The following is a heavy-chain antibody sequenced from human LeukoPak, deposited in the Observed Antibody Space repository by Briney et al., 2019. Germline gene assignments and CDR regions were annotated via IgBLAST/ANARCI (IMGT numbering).Heavy chain of an antibody. CDR3: ANQGSGGSSGFDY. D-gene: IGHD2-15*01. CDR2: INPSDDST. J-gene: IGHJ4*02. Sequence: ASVKVSCKASGYTFTSYYMHWVRQAPGQGLEWMGIINPSDDSTGYALKFQDRLTMTRDLSTSTVYMELSSLRSEDTAVHYCANQGSGGSSGFDYWGQGTLVTVSS. CDR1: GYTFTSYY. V-gene: IGHV1-46*01.